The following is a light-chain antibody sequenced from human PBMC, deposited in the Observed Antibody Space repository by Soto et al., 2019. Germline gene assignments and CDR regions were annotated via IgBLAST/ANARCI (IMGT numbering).Light chain of an antibody. CDR2: DAS. Sequence: DIQMTQSPSSLSASVGDRVTITCQASQDISNYLNWYQQKPGKAPKLLIYDASNLETGVPSRFSGSGSGTHFTLTINSLEPEDFATYCCQQSHSTPPTFGGGTKVEMK. V-gene: IGKV1-39*01. CDR1: QDISNY. J-gene: IGKJ4*01. CDR3: QQSHSTPPT.